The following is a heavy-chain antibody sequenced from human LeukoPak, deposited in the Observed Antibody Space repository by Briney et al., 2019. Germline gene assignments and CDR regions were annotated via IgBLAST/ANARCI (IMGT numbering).Heavy chain of an antibody. D-gene: IGHD3-10*01. V-gene: IGHV1-18*01. J-gene: IGHJ5*02. CDR1: GGTFTSYG. Sequence: ASVKVSCRASGGTFTSYGISWVRQAPGQGLEWMGWISAYNGNTNYAQKLQGRVTMTTDTSTSTAYMELRSLRSDDTAVYYCAGIRITMVRGKYWFDPWGQGTLVTVSS. CDR2: ISAYNGNT. CDR3: AGIRITMVRGKYWFDP.